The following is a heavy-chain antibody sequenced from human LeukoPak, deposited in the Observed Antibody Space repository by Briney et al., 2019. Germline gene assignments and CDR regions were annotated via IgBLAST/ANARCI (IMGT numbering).Heavy chain of an antibody. CDR3: AREVRMAAAGIDY. Sequence: ETLSPTCTHTDGSISCSREKLCRTGLPPGKRLEWNGSIYYSGSTYYNPSLKSRVTISVDTSKNQFSLKLSSVTAADTAVYYCAREVRMAAAGIDYWGQEPWSPSPQ. V-gene: IGHV4-39*07. D-gene: IGHD6-13*01. J-gene: IGHJ4*01. CDR2: IYYSGST. CDR1: DGSISCSREK.